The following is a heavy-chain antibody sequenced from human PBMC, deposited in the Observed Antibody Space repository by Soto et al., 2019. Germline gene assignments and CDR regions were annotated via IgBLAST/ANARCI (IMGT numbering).Heavy chain of an antibody. CDR1: GGSIISYY. CDR3: ARDLGDFWSGYPYGMDV. CDR2: IYYSGST. J-gene: IGHJ6*02. D-gene: IGHD3-3*01. V-gene: IGHV4-59*01. Sequence: SAPLSLTCTVSGGSIISYYWSWIRQPPGMGLEWIGYIYYSGSTNYNPSLKSRVTISVDTSRNQFSLKLSSVTAADTAVYYCARDLGDFWSGYPYGMDVWGQGTTVTVSS.